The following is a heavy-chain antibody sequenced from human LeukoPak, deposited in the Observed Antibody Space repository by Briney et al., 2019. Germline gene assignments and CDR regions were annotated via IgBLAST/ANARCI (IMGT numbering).Heavy chain of an antibody. J-gene: IGHJ4*02. CDR2: INHSGNT. CDR3: ASRASKRPLGH. Sequence: SETLSLTCAVSGGSFSDYYWNWIRQSPGKGLEWIGEINHSGNTEFNPSLESRVTISVDTSKSQFSLKMSSMTAADTAVYWCASRASKRPLGHWGQGTLVTVSS. V-gene: IGHV4-34*01. CDR1: GGSFSDYY. D-gene: IGHD3-16*01.